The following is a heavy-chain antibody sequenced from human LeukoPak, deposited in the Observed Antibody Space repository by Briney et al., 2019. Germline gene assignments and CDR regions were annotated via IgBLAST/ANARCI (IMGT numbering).Heavy chain of an antibody. Sequence: PGGSLRLSCAASGFTFSSYEMNWVRQAPGKGLEWVSYISSSGSTIYYADSVKGRFTISRDNAKNSLYLQMNSLRAEDTAVYYCAREEYGDYAFFYYWGQGTLVTVSS. CDR3: AREEYGDYAFFYY. CDR1: GFTFSSYE. J-gene: IGHJ4*02. D-gene: IGHD4-17*01. V-gene: IGHV3-48*03. CDR2: ISSSGSTI.